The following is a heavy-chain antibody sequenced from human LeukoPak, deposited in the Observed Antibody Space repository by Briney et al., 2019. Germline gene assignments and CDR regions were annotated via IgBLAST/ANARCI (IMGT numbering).Heavy chain of an antibody. V-gene: IGHV3-23*01. CDR3: AKTNGGWYDFDY. D-gene: IGHD6-19*01. CDR2: ISGSGGNT. CDR1: GFTFSSYA. Sequence: GGSLRLSCAASGFTFSSYAMSWVRQAPGKGLEWVSAISGSGGNTYYADSVKGRFTISRDNSKNTLYLQMNSLRAEDTAVYYCAKTNGGWYDFDYWGQGTLVTVSS. J-gene: IGHJ4*02.